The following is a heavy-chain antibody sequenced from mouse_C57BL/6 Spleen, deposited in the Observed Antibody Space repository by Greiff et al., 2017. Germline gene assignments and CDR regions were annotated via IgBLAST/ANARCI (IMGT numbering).Heavy chain of an antibody. CDR3: ARGGDYYGRLDY. CDR2: IYPRSGNT. Sequence: QVQLQQSGAELARPGASVKLSCKASGYTFTSYGISWVKQRTGQGLEWIGEIYPRSGNTYYNEKFKGKATLTADKSSSTAYMELRSLTSEDSAVYFCARGGDYYGRLDYWGQGTTLTVSS. J-gene: IGHJ2*01. V-gene: IGHV1-81*01. D-gene: IGHD1-1*01. CDR1: GYTFTSYG.